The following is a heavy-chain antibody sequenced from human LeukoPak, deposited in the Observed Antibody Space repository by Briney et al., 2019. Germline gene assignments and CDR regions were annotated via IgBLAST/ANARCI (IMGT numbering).Heavy chain of an antibody. V-gene: IGHV4-59*01. CDR3: ARDRELGS. J-gene: IGHJ5*02. Sequence: SETLSLTCTVSGGSISIYYWNWIRQPPGKGLEWIGYAYNSGSTLYNPSLESRVTISVDTSKNQFSLRLTSVTAADTAVYYCARDRELGSWGQGILVTVSS. CDR1: GGSISIYY. D-gene: IGHD3-10*01. CDR2: AYNSGST.